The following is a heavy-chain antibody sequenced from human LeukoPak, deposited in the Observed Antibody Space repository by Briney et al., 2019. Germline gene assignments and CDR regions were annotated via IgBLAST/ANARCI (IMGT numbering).Heavy chain of an antibody. J-gene: IGHJ6*03. CDR2: ISGSGGST. V-gene: IGHV3-23*01. D-gene: IGHD1-26*01. CDR1: GFTFSSYA. Sequence: PGGSLRPSCAASGFTFSSYAMSWVRQAPGKGLEWVSAISGSGGSTYYADSVKGRFTISRGNSKNTLYLQMNSLRAEDTAVYYCAKVGSGSSHYYYYMDVWGKGTTVTVSS. CDR3: AKVGSGSSHYYYYMDV.